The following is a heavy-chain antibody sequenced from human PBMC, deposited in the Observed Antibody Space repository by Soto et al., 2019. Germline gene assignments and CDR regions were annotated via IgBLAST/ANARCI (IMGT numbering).Heavy chain of an antibody. CDR1: GFTFSSYA. CDR2: ISGSGGST. J-gene: IGHJ3*02. D-gene: IGHD2-15*01. V-gene: IGHV3-23*01. CDR3: AIDRAIVVVVAATFQAPPNDAFDI. Sequence: GGSLRLSCAASGFTFSSYAMSWVRQAPGKGLEWVSAISGSGGSTYYADSVKGRFTISRDNSKNTLYLQMNSLRAEDTAVYYCAIDRAIVVVVAATFQAPPNDAFDIWGQGTMVTVSS.